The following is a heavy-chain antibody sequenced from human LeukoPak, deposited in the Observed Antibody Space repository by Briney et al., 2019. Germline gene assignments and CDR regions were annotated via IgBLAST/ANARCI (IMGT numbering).Heavy chain of an antibody. J-gene: IGHJ4*02. CDR3: ARGPPFTVTTPFDY. CDR2: ISAYNGNT. D-gene: IGHD4-4*01. Sequence: ASVKVSCKASGYTFTGYYMHWVRQAPGQGLEWMGWISAYNGNTNYAQKLQGRVTMTTDTSTSTAYMELRSLRSDDTAVYYCARGPPFTVTTPFDYWGQGTLVTVSS. CDR1: GYTFTGYY. V-gene: IGHV1-18*04.